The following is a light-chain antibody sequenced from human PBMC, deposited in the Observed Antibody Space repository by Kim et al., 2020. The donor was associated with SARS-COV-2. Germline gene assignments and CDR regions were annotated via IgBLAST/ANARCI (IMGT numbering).Light chain of an antibody. Sequence: IQLTQSPSSLSASVGDRVTITCRASQVISSRLAWYQQKPGEAPKFLIYAASTLQSGVPSRFSGSGSGTDFTLTISSLQPEDFATYYCQQLNNYPITFGQGTRLEIK. CDR1: QVISSR. CDR2: AAS. CDR3: QQLNNYPIT. V-gene: IGKV1-9*01. J-gene: IGKJ5*01.